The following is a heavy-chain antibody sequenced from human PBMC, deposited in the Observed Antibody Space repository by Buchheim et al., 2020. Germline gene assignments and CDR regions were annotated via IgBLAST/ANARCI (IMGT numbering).Heavy chain of an antibody. D-gene: IGHD2-21*01. CDR1: GGSISSSNW. Sequence: QVQLQESGPGLVKPQGTLSLTCAVSGGSISSSNWWSWVRQPPGKGLEWIGAIYPSGSTHHNPYIKSRVTISVDKSKHQYSLKLSTVTSADTAVYYCSNSILGYRPWDYWGQGTL. CDR2: IYPSGST. V-gene: IGHV4-4*03. CDR3: SNSILGYRPWDY. J-gene: IGHJ4*02.